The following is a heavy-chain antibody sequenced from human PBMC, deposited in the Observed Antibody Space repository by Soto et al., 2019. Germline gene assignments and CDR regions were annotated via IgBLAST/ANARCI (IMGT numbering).Heavy chain of an antibody. CDR1: GGSVSSGDYY. CDR2: IYYSGST. CDR3: ARAPYYYDSSAYYEIWFDP. D-gene: IGHD3-22*01. J-gene: IGHJ5*02. Sequence: SETLSLTCTVSGGSVSSGDYYWSWIRQPPGKGLEWIGYIYYSGSTYYNPSLKSRVTISVDTSKNQFSPKLSSVTAADTAVYYCARAPYYYDSSAYYEIWFDPWGQGTLVTVSS. V-gene: IGHV4-30-4*01.